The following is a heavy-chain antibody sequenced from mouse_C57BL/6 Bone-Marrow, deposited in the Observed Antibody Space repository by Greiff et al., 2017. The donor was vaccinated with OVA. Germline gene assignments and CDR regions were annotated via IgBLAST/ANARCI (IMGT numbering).Heavy chain of an antibody. D-gene: IGHD1-1*01. J-gene: IGHJ4*01. Sequence: EVKVVESGGGLVQPGGSLKLSCAASGFTFSDYYMYWVRQTPEKRLEWVAYISNGGGSTYYPDTVKGRFTISRDNAKNTLYLQMSRLKSEDTAMYYCARQTYYYGSSYYAMDYWGQGTSVTVSS. CDR3: ARQTYYYGSSYYAMDY. CDR2: ISNGGGST. CDR1: GFTFSDYY. V-gene: IGHV5-12*01.